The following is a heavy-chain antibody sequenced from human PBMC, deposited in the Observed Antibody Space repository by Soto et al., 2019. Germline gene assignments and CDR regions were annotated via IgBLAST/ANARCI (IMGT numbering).Heavy chain of an antibody. CDR2: ISNDGETP. D-gene: IGHD5-12*01. CDR1: GFIFSSYA. J-gene: IGHJ3*02. CDR3: VKAGYNVYDSASDI. V-gene: IGHV3-64D*06. Sequence: PGGSLRLSCSASGFIFSSYAMHWVRQAPGKGLEYLPVISNDGETPYYADSVKGRFTISRDNSKNTLYLQMSGLRVEDTAVYYCVKAGYNVYDSASDIWGQGTMVTVSS.